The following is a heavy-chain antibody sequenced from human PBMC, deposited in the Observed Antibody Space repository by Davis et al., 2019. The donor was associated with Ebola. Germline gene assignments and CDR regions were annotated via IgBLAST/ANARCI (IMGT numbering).Heavy chain of an antibody. J-gene: IGHJ6*02. CDR3: ARPYAVYYYGMDV. V-gene: IGHV3-23*01. D-gene: IGHD3-16*01. Sequence: GESLKISCAASGFSFNSNAMSWVRQAPGKGLEWVSAISGGGVSTYQADSVKGRFTISRDNAKNSLYLQMNSLRAEDTAVYYCARPYAVYYYGMDVWGQGTTVTVSS. CDR1: GFSFNSNA. CDR2: ISGGGVST.